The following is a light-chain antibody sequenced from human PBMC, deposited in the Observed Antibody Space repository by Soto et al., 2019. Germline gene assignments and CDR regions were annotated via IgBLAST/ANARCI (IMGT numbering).Light chain of an antibody. J-gene: IGLJ2*01. CDR1: SSDVGGYNY. V-gene: IGLV2-14*03. CDR3: SSYTSSSAVV. CDR2: DVS. Sequence: QSVLTQPASVSGSPGQSITISCTGTSSDVGGYNYVSWYQLHPGKPPKLMIYDVSIRPSGVSNRFSGSKSGNKASLTISGLQAEDETDYYCSSYTSSSAVVFGGGTKLTVL.